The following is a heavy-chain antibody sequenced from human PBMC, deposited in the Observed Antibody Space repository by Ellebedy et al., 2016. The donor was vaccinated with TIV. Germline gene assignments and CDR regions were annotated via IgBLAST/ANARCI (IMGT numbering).Heavy chain of an antibody. CDR3: ARDGACGGDCYGDNY. CDR1: GYSFTSHY. D-gene: IGHD2-21*02. V-gene: IGHV1-2*02. Sequence: AASVKVSCKASGYSFTSHYMHWVRQAPGQGLEWMGWINPKNGGTNYAQKFQGRVTMTRDTSISTAYMELSWLRSDDTAVYYCARDGACGGDCYGDNYWGQGSLVTVSS. CDR2: INPKNGGT. J-gene: IGHJ4*02.